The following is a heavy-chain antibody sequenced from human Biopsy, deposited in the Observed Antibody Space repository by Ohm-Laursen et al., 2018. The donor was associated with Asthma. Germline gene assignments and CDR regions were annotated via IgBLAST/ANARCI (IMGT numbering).Heavy chain of an antibody. CDR1: GGSISSYY. CDR3: ARGDSSNWSHYYFDY. Sequence: SDTLSLTCTVSGGSISSYYWSWIRQPPGKGLGWIGYIYYSGSTNYNPSLKSRVTISVDTSKNQFSLKLSSVTAADTAVYYCARGDSSNWSHYYFDYWGQGTLVTVSS. J-gene: IGHJ4*02. CDR2: IYYSGST. D-gene: IGHD3-22*01. V-gene: IGHV4-59*07.